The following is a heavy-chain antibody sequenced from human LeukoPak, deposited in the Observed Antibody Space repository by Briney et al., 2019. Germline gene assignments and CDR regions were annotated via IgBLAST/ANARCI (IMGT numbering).Heavy chain of an antibody. Sequence: SETLSLTCVVSGGSVSGYYWGWIRQSPGRGLEWIGYVYYSGSTNYNPSFKSRITISVDTSRNQFSLQLSSVTAADTAVYYCARIHRYCSGGACYVLDNWGQGTLVAVSS. J-gene: IGHJ4*02. V-gene: IGHV4-59*02. CDR1: GGSVSGYY. CDR2: VYYSGST. CDR3: ARIHRYCSGGACYVLDN. D-gene: IGHD2-15*01.